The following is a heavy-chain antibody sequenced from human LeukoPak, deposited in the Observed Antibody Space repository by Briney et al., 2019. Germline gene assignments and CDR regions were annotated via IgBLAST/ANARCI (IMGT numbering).Heavy chain of an antibody. J-gene: IGHJ4*02. Sequence: SETLSLTCTVSGGSISSYYWSWIRQPAGKGLEWIGRIYTSGSTNYNPSLKSRVTMSVDTSKNQSPLKLSSVTAADTAVYYCARGGSSYLSTDFDYWGQGTLVTVSS. V-gene: IGHV4-4*07. D-gene: IGHD1-26*01. CDR3: ARGGSSYLSTDFDY. CDR1: GGSISSYY. CDR2: IYTSGST.